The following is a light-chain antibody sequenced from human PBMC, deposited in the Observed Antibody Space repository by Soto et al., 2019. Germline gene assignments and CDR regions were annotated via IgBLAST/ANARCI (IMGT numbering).Light chain of an antibody. CDR3: KSYAGSNTYV. J-gene: IGLJ1*01. CDR2: EVV. CDR1: KSDIGVYDF. Sequence: QSALTQPPSASGSPGQSVTISCTGTKSDIGVYDFVSWYQHHPGKAPRLIIYEVVQRPSGVPDRFSGSKSGNTASLTVSGLQAADEAAYFCKSYAGSNTYVFGSGPKVTVL. V-gene: IGLV2-8*01.